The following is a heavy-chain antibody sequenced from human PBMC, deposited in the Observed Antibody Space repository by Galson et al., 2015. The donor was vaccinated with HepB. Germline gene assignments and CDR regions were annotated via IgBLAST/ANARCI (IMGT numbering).Heavy chain of an antibody. CDR3: ARDGYDSSGYYYDY. CDR2: ISSSSSYT. CDR1: GFTFSSYW. J-gene: IGHJ4*02. Sequence: SLRLSCAASGFTFSSYWMSRVRQAPGKGLEWVSYISSSSSYTNYADSVKGRFTISRDNAKNSPYLQMNSLRAEDTAVYYCARDGYDSSGYYYDYWGQGTLVTVSS. V-gene: IGHV3-11*06. D-gene: IGHD3-22*01.